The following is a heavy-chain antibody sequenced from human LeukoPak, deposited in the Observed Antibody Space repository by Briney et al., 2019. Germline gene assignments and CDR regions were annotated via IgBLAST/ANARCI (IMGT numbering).Heavy chain of an antibody. Sequence: GGTLRLSCAASGFTFSSYGMTWVRQAPGKGLEWVSAISGSGGSTYYADSVKGRFTVSRDNSKNTLYLQMNSLRAEDTAVYYCARGLGLFGYWGQGTPVTVSS. D-gene: IGHD3/OR15-3a*01. J-gene: IGHJ4*02. CDR1: GFTFSSYG. CDR3: ARGLGLFGY. CDR2: ISGSGGST. V-gene: IGHV3-23*01.